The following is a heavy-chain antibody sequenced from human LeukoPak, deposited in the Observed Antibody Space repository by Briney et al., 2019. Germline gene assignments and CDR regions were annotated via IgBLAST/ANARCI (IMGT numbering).Heavy chain of an antibody. Sequence: GGSLRLSCAASAFTFSSYAMTWVRQAPGKGLECVSVIYSGGSTYYADSVKGRFTVSRDNSKNTLYLQMNSLRAEDTAMYYCARGLGYCTSTTCLLPFDYWGQGTLVTVSS. V-gene: IGHV3-53*01. CDR1: AFTFSSYA. D-gene: IGHD2-2*01. J-gene: IGHJ4*02. CDR2: IYSGGST. CDR3: ARGLGYCTSTTCLLPFDY.